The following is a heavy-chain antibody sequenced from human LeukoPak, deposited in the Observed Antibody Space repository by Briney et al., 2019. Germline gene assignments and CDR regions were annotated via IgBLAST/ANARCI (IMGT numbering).Heavy chain of an antibody. Sequence: SETLSLTCAVYGGSFSGYYWSWIRQPPGKGLEWIGEINHSGSTNYNPSLKSRVTISVDTSKIQFSLNLSSVTAADTAVYYCARRRTTGTTGYFDYWGQGSLVTVSS. J-gene: IGHJ4*02. CDR3: ARRRTTGTTGYFDY. CDR1: GGSFSGYY. D-gene: IGHD1-1*01. V-gene: IGHV4-34*01. CDR2: INHSGST.